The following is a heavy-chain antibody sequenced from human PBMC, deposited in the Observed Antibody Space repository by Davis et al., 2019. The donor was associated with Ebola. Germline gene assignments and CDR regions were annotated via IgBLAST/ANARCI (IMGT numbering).Heavy chain of an antibody. D-gene: IGHD2-2*01. CDR1: GGSVTSGSSY. Sequence: PSETLSLTCTVSGGSVTSGSSYWSWLRQPPGRGLEWIGYVYHSGTTNYNPSLESRVTISVDTSNNTFSLKFSSVTAADTAVYYCARRIVVPVPRDGMDVWGQGATVTVSS. V-gene: IGHV4-61*01. CDR3: ARRIVVPVPRDGMDV. J-gene: IGHJ6*02. CDR2: VYHSGTT.